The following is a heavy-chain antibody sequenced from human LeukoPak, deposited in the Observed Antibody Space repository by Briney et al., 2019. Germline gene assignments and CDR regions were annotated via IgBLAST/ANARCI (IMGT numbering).Heavy chain of an antibody. Sequence: PGGSLRLSCAASGFTFSSYSMNWVRQAPGKGLEWVSSISSSSSYIYYADSVKSRFTISRDNAKNSLYLQMNSLRAEDTAVYYCASMNLGYCSGGSCEGDYWGQGTLVTVSS. J-gene: IGHJ4*02. CDR2: ISSSSSYI. D-gene: IGHD2-15*01. V-gene: IGHV3-21*01. CDR3: ASMNLGYCSGGSCEGDY. CDR1: GFTFSSYS.